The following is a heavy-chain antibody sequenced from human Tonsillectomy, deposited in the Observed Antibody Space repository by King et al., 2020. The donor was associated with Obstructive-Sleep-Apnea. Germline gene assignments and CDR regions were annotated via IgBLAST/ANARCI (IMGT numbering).Heavy chain of an antibody. CDR2: IYYSGTT. J-gene: IGHJ4*02. CDR1: GGSISSSSYY. CDR3: ASKPDIVVVVAAEYYFDY. D-gene: IGHD2-15*01. Sequence: QLQESGPGLVKPSETLSLTCTVSGGSISSSSYYWGWIRQPPGKGLEWIGSIYYSGTTYYNPSLKSLVTISVDTSKNQFSLKLSSVTAADTAVYYCASKPDIVVVVAAEYYFDYWGQGTLVTVSS. V-gene: IGHV4-39*07.